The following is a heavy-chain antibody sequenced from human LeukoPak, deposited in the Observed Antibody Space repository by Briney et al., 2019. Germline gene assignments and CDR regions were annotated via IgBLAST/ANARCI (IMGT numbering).Heavy chain of an antibody. Sequence: SETLSLTCAVYGGSFSGYYWSWIRQPPGKRLEWIGSVSHSGTTYYNPSLKSRITISQDTSKNQFSLKVNSVTAADTAAYYCTREEGGTTVDYWGQGTLVTVSS. CDR1: GGSFSGYY. CDR2: VSHSGTT. D-gene: IGHD1-1*01. J-gene: IGHJ4*02. CDR3: TREEGGTTVDY. V-gene: IGHV4-34*01.